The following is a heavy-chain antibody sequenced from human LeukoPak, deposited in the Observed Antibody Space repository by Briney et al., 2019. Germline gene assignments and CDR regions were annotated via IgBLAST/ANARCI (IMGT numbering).Heavy chain of an antibody. D-gene: IGHD3-22*01. CDR2: IYYSGST. V-gene: IGHV4-59*12. CDR1: GGSISSYY. Sequence: NPSETLSLTCTVSGGSISSYYWSWIRQPPGKGLEWIGYIYYSGSTNYNPSLKSRVTISVDTSKNQFSLKLSSVTAADTAVYYCARGSDPAYYDSSGSPPFDYWGQGTLVTVSS. CDR3: ARGSDPAYYDSSGSPPFDY. J-gene: IGHJ4*02.